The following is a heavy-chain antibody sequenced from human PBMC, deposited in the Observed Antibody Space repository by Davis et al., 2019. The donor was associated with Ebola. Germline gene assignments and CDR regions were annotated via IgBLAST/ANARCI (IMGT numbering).Heavy chain of an antibody. CDR3: ARDLGSSEGS. J-gene: IGHJ5*02. CDR2: INPSGGGT. Sequence: ASVKVSCKASGYTFTSYFMHWVRQAPGQGLEWMGVINPSGGGTTYAQKFQGRVTITADESTSTAYMELSNLRSEDTAVFYCARDLGSSEGSWGQGTRVTVSS. V-gene: IGHV1-46*01. CDR1: GYTFTSYF. D-gene: IGHD1-26*01.